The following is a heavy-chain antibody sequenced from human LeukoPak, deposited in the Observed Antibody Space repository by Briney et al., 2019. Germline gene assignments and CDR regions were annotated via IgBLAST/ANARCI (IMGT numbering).Heavy chain of an antibody. CDR2: TSGNGAKT. D-gene: IGHD6-19*01. CDR1: GFTFNSYA. J-gene: IGHJ4*02. Sequence: GGSLRLSCAASGFTFNSYAMSWVRQAPGKGLEWVSATSGNGAKTYYADSVKGRFTISGDNSRNTLYLQMNSLRAEDTAVYYCAKDSGWPFDYWGQGTLVTVSS. CDR3: AKDSGWPFDY. V-gene: IGHV3-23*01.